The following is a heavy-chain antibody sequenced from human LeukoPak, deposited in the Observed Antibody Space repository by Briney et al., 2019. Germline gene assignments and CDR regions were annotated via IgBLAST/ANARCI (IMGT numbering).Heavy chain of an antibody. CDR3: ARDPGDYDYFDY. D-gene: IGHD4-17*01. V-gene: IGHV3-48*03. Sequence: QPGGSLRLPCAASGFTFSSYEMNWVRQAPGKGLEWVSYISSSGSTIYYADSVKGRFTISRDNAKNSLYLQMNSLRAEDTAVYYCARDPGDYDYFDYWGQGTLVTVSS. J-gene: IGHJ4*02. CDR1: GFTFSSYE. CDR2: ISSSGSTI.